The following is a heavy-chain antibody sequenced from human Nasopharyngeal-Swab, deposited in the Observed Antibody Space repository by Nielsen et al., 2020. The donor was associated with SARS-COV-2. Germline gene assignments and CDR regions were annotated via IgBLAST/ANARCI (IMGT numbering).Heavy chain of an antibody. D-gene: IGHD4-11*01. CDR1: GFTYDDYA. J-gene: IGHJ4*02. CDR2: ITWNSGV. V-gene: IGHV3-9*01. Sequence: GGSLRLSCVASGFTYDDYAMHWVRQAPGKGLEWVSGITWNSGVAYTDSVKGRFTISRDNARNSLYLQMNSLRTEDTAFYYCTKGRADYSNPSFDNWGQGTPVTVSS. CDR3: TKGRADYSNPSFDN.